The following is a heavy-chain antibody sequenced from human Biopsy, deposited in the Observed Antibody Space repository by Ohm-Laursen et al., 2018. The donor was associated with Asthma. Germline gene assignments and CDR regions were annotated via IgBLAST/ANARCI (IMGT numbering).Heavy chain of an antibody. V-gene: IGHV3-9*01. CDR1: GFTFDDYG. D-gene: IGHD2-21*01. Sequence: SLRLSCAASGFTFDDYGMHWARQAPGKGLEWVSGTSWNSGSIGYADSVKGRFTISRDNAKNSLYLQMNSLRVEDTALYYCAKATLGDIGKDYWGQGTLVTVSS. CDR2: TSWNSGSI. J-gene: IGHJ4*02. CDR3: AKATLGDIGKDY.